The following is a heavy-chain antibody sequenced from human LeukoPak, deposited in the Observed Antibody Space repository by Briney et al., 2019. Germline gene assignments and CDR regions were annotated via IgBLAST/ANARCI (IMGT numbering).Heavy chain of an antibody. CDR3: ARRNYSNYVY. CDR2: IYYSGST. J-gene: IGHJ4*02. CDR1: GGSISSYY. Sequence: PSETLSLTCTVSGGSISSYYWSWIRQPPGKGLEWIGYIYYSGSTNYNPSLKSRVTISVDTSKNQFSLKLSSVTAADTAVYYCARRNYSNYVYWGQGTLVAVSS. V-gene: IGHV4-59*12. D-gene: IGHD4-11*01.